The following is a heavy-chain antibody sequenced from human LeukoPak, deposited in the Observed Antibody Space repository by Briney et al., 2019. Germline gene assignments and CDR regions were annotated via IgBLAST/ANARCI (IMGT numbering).Heavy chain of an antibody. CDR3: ARSIGIAVAGTIDY. CDR2: IYTSGST. Sequence: SETLSLTCTVSGGSISSGSYYWSWIRQPAGKGLEWIGRIYTSGSTNYNPSLKSRVTISVDTSKNQFSLKLSSVTAADTAVYYCARSIGIAVAGTIDYWGQGTPVTVSS. V-gene: IGHV4-61*02. CDR1: GGSISSGSYY. D-gene: IGHD6-19*01. J-gene: IGHJ4*02.